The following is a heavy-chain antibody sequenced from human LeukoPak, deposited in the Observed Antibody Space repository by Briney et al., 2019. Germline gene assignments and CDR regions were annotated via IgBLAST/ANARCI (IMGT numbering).Heavy chain of an antibody. J-gene: IGHJ5*02. CDR3: ARGRVFARGSSYWFDP. V-gene: IGHV4-4*07. Sequence: SETLSLTCTVSGGSISSYYWSWIRQPARKGLEWIGRIYTSGSTNYNPPLKSRVTMSVDTSKNQFSLKLSSVTAADTAVYYCARGRVFARGSSYWFDPWGQGTLVTVSS. D-gene: IGHD6-13*01. CDR2: IYTSGST. CDR1: GGSISSYY.